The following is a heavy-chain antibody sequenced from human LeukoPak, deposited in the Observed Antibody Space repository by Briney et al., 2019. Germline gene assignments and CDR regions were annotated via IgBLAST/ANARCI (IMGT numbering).Heavy chain of an antibody. CDR1: GFTFSSYA. J-gene: IGHJ4*02. D-gene: IGHD1-7*01. V-gene: IGHV3-23*01. CDR3: AXKXPGNYPIDY. Sequence: GGSLRLSCAASGFTFSSYAMTWVRQAPGGGLEWVSYISAGGSTTYYTDSVQGRFTLSRDNSKHTLYLQMNTLRAEDTAVYYCAXKXPGNYPIDYXGQGTLVTVSS. CDR2: ISAGGSTT.